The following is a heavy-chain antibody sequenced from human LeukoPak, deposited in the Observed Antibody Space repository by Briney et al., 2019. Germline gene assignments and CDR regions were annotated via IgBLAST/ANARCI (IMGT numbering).Heavy chain of an antibody. D-gene: IGHD6-13*01. CDR2: ISSSSSYI. J-gene: IGHJ3*02. CDR3: ARFGRAAAGTGRGAFDI. CDR1: GFTFSSYS. V-gene: IGHV3-21*01. Sequence: TGGSLRLSCAASGFTFSSYSMNWVRQAPGKGLEWVSSISSSSSYIYYADSVKGRFTISRDNAKNSLYLQMNSLRAEDTAVYYCARFGRAAAGTGRGAFDIWGQGTMVTVSS.